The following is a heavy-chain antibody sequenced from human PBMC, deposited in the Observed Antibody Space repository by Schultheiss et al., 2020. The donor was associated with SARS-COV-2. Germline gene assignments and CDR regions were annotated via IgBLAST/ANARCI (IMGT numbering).Heavy chain of an antibody. V-gene: IGHV4-59*12. CDR1: GDSISSYY. D-gene: IGHD1-26*01. CDR2: IYYSGST. J-gene: IGHJ6*03. CDR3: ARDLRVGATPLFYYYYYMDV. Sequence: SQTLSLTCTVSGDSISSYYWSWIRQPPGKGLEWIGYIYYSGSTNYNPSLKSRVTISVDTSKNQFSLKLSSVTAADTAVYYCARDLRVGATPLFYYYYYMDVWGKGTTVTVSS.